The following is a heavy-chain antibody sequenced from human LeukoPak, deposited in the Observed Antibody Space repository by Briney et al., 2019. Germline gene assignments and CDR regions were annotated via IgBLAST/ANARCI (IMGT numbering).Heavy chain of an antibody. Sequence: SETLSLTCTVSGGSISSSNYYWGWIRQPPGKGLGWIGSIYYTGSTYYNPSLKSQVTISVDTSKNQFSLKLTSVTAADTAVYYCARNCDSSCWYLGYWGQGTLVTVSS. CDR1: GGSISSSNYY. V-gene: IGHV4-39*01. CDR2: IYYTGST. D-gene: IGHD6-13*01. CDR3: ARNCDSSCWYLGY. J-gene: IGHJ4*02.